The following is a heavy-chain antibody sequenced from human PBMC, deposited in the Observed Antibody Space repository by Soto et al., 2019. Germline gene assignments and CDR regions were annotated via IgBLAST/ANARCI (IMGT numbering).Heavy chain of an antibody. V-gene: IGHV4-59*01. CDR2: IYDSGST. CDR3: ARGTKYYYQGMDV. J-gene: IGHJ6*02. Sequence: SETLSLTCTVSGDSINNYYWTWIRQPPGKGLEWIGYIYDSGSTSYNPSLKSRLTISVDTSKNQFSLKLKSVTAADTAVYYCARGTKYYYQGMDVWGQGTTVTVSS. CDR1: GDSINNYY.